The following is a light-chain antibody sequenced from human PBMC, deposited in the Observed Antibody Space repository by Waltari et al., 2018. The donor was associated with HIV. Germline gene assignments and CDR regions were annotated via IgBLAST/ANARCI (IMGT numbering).Light chain of an antibody. V-gene: IGLV3-1*01. Sequence: SSELTQPPSVSVSPGQTASITCSGDKSGDTYASWYQQKAGQSPVLVIDQNSKRPAVIPERFSGANSGDTAPLTISGTEAVDDADYYCQAGDSSSAVVFGGGTKLTVL. CDR3: QAGDSSSAVV. CDR2: QNS. J-gene: IGLJ2*01. CDR1: KSGDTY.